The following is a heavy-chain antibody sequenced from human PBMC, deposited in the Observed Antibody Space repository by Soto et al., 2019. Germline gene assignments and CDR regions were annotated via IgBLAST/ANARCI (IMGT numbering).Heavy chain of an antibody. CDR3: ARRGTIFGVVRYFDY. J-gene: IGHJ4*02. V-gene: IGHV4-39*01. Sequence: QLQLQESGPGLVKPSETLSLTCTVSGGSISSSSYYWGWIRQPPGKGLEWIGSIYYSGSTYYNPSLMSRVTISVDTSKNQFSLKLSSVTAADTAVYYCARRGTIFGVVRYFDYWGQGTLVTVSS. D-gene: IGHD3-3*01. CDR2: IYYSGST. CDR1: GGSISSSSYY.